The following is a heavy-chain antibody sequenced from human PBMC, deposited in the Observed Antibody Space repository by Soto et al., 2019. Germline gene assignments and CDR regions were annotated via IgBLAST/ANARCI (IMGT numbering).Heavy chain of an antibody. Sequence: SETLSLTCAVYGGSFSGYYWSWIRQPPGKGLEWIGEINHSGSTNYNPSLKSRVTISVDTSKNQFSLKLSSVTAADTAVYYCARDRDVVVPAAIGYMDVWGKGTTVTVSS. V-gene: IGHV4-34*01. CDR3: ARDRDVVVPAAIGYMDV. J-gene: IGHJ6*03. D-gene: IGHD2-2*02. CDR1: GGSFSGYY. CDR2: INHSGST.